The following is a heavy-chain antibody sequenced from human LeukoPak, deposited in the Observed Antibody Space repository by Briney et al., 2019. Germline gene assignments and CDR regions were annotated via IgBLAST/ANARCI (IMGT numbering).Heavy chain of an antibody. D-gene: IGHD6-19*01. V-gene: IGHV4-59*01. J-gene: IGHJ3*02. Sequence: PSETLSLTCTVSGGSISSYYWSWIRQPPGKGLEWIGYIYYSGSTNYNPSLKSRVTISVDTSKNQFSLKLSSVTAADTAVYYCARDVGAVAGGGNDAFDIWGQGTMVTVS. CDR1: GGSISSYY. CDR2: IYYSGST. CDR3: ARDVGAVAGGGNDAFDI.